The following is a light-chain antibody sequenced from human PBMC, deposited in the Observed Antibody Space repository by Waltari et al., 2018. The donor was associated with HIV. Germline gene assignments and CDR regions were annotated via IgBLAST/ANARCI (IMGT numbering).Light chain of an antibody. CDR1: QSISNY. J-gene: IGKJ1*01. CDR2: TAI. Sequence: DIQMTQSPSSLSASVGDRVTITSRASQSISNYLNWYQHKPGKAPNLLIYTAISLQSGVPSRFSGSGSGTDFTLTINSLQPEDFATYFCQHSYSSPWTFGQGTKVEIQ. CDR3: QHSYSSPWT. V-gene: IGKV1-39*01.